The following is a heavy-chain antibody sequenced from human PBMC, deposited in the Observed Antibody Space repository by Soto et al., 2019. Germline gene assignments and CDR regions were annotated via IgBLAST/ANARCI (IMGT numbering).Heavy chain of an antibody. CDR3: ARGENRVSMDV. D-gene: IGHD3-16*02. CDR2: IYYSGST. V-gene: IGHV4-30-4*01. CDR1: GVSISSGDYY. Sequence: SETLSLTCTVSGVSISSGDYYWSWIRQPPGKGLEWIGYIYYSGSTYYNPSLKSRVTISVDTAKNQFSLKLSSVTAADTAVYYCARGENRVSMDVWGQGTTVTVSS. J-gene: IGHJ6*02.